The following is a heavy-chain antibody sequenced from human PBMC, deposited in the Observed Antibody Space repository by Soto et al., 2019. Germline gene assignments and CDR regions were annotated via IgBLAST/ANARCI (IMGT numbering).Heavy chain of an antibody. V-gene: IGHV3-23*01. Sequence: GGSLRLSCAASGFTFNSYAMSWVRQAPGKGLEWISAISGSGGSTYYADSVKGRFTISRDNSKNTLYLRMNSLRAEDTAVYYCAKSVAVAGNRNYCYGMDVWGRGTTVTVSS. D-gene: IGHD6-19*01. J-gene: IGHJ6*02. CDR3: AKSVAVAGNRNYCYGMDV. CDR2: ISGSGGST. CDR1: GFTFNSYA.